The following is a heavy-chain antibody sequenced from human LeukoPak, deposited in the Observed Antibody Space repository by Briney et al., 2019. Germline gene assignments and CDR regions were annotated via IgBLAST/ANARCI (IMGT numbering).Heavy chain of an antibody. J-gene: IGHJ4*02. CDR1: GGSFSGYY. CDR3: ARGLGGNSTFDY. CDR2: INHSGST. D-gene: IGHD4-23*01. V-gene: IGHV4-34*01. Sequence: PSETLSLTCAVYGGSFSGYYWSWIRQPPGKGLEWIGEINHSGSTNYNPSLKSRVTISVGTSKNQFSLKLSSVTAADTAVYYCARGLGGNSTFDYWGQGTLVTVSS.